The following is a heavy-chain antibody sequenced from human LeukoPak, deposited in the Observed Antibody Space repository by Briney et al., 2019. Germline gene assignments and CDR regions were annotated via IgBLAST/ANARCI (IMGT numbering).Heavy chain of an antibody. J-gene: IGHJ6*04. CDR1: GYTFTGYY. Sequence: ASVKVSCKASGYTFTGYYMHWVRQAPGQGLEWMGWINPNSGGTNYAQKFQGWVTMTRDTSISTAYMELSRLRSDDTAVYYCARARAAVGNRWYYGMDVWGKGTTVTVSS. CDR3: ARARAAVGNRWYYGMDV. CDR2: INPNSGGT. V-gene: IGHV1-2*04. D-gene: IGHD6-13*01.